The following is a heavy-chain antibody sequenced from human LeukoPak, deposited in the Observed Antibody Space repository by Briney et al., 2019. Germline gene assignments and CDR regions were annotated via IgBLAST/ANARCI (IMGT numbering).Heavy chain of an antibody. Sequence: GGSLRLSCTASGFTFGDYAMSWVRQAPGKGQEWVGFIRSKAYGGTTEYAASVKGRFAISRDDSKSIAYLQMNSLKTEDTAVYYCTRDRYDILTGYSFDYWGQGTLVTVSS. D-gene: IGHD3-9*01. J-gene: IGHJ4*02. CDR3: TRDRYDILTGYSFDY. CDR1: GFTFGDYA. V-gene: IGHV3-49*04. CDR2: IRSKAYGGTT.